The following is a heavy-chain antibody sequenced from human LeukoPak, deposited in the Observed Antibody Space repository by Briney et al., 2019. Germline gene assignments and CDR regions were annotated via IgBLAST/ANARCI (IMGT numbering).Heavy chain of an antibody. J-gene: IGHJ6*04. Sequence: GESLKISCKGSGYSFTSYWIGWVRQMPGKGLEWMEIIYPGDSDTRYSPSFQGQVTISADKSISTAYLQWSSLKASDTAMYYCARRTTMVRGDYGMDVWGKGTTVTVSS. CDR1: GYSFTSYW. V-gene: IGHV5-51*01. CDR3: ARRTTMVRGDYGMDV. D-gene: IGHD3-10*01. CDR2: IYPGDSDT.